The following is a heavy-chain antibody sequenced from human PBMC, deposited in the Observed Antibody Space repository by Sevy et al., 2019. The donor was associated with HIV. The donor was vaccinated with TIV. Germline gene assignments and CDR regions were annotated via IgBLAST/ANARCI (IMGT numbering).Heavy chain of an antibody. CDR2: SSGSGGST. Sequence: GGSLRLSCAASGFTFSSYAMSWVRQAPGKGLEWVSASSGSGGSTYYADSVKGRFTISRDNSKNTLYLQLNTLRAEDTAVYDCAKDFLGGTGYWGQGTLVTVSS. CDR1: GFTFSSYA. V-gene: IGHV3-23*01. J-gene: IGHJ4*02. D-gene: IGHD3-16*01. CDR3: AKDFLGGTGY.